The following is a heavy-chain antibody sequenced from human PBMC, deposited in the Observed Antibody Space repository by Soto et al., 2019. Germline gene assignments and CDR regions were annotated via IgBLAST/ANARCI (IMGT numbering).Heavy chain of an antibody. V-gene: IGHV1-18*01. Sequence: QVQLVQSGAEVKKPGASVKVSRKASGYTFTSYGISWVRQAPGQGLEWMGWISAYNGNTNYAQKLQGRVTMTTDTPTSTAYRELRSMRFDDTAVYYCGRVSERYYDSSGLDSWGQGTLVTFSS. D-gene: IGHD3-22*01. CDR1: GYTFTSYG. CDR2: ISAYNGNT. CDR3: GRVSERYYDSSGLDS. J-gene: IGHJ4*02.